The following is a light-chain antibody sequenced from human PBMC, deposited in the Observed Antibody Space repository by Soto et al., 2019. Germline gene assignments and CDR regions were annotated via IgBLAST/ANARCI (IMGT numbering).Light chain of an antibody. V-gene: IGKV2-30*02. CDR2: KVS. J-gene: IGKJ1*01. CDR3: MQGTHWPVT. Sequence: DVVVTQSPLSLPVTLGQPATISCRSSQSLVHSDGNTYLIWFQQRPGQSPRRLIYKVSNRDSGVPDRFSGSGSGTDFTLKISRVEAEDVGVYYCMQGTHWPVTFGQGTKVDIK. CDR1: QSLVHSDGNTY.